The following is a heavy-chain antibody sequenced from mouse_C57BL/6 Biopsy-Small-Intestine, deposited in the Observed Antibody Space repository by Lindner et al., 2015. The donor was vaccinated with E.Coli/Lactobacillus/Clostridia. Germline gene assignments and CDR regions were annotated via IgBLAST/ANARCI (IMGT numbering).Heavy chain of an antibody. CDR3: ARQGYDWYFDV. D-gene: IGHD2-2*01. J-gene: IGHJ1*03. Sequence: VQLQESGAELVRPGTSVKVSCKASGYAFTNYLIDWVKQRPGQGLEWIGVINPGSGGTNYNDKFKGKATLTADKSSSTAYMQVSSQTSEDSAVYFCARQGYDWYFDVWGTGTTVTVSS. CDR1: GYAFTNYL. CDR2: INPGSGGT. V-gene: IGHV1-54*01.